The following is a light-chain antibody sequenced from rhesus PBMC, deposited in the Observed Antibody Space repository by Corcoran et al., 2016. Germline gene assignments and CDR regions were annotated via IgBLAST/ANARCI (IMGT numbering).Light chain of an antibody. CDR3: QQYNRAPWT. CDR1: QGISSW. J-gene: IGKJ1*01. V-gene: IGKV1-21*01. CDR2: KAS. Sequence: DIQMTQSPSSLSASVGDRVTITCRASQGISSWLAWYQQKPGKAPTLLIYKASSLPSGVPSRFSGSGSGTDFTLTISSLQPEDFATYYFQQYNRAPWTFGQGTKVEI.